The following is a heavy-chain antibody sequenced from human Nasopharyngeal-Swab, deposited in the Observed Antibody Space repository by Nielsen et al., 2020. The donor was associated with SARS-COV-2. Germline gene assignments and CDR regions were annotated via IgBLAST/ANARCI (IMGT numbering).Heavy chain of an antibody. CDR1: GFTFDDYA. D-gene: IGHD6-13*01. CDR3: ASDSSSWYAYFDY. J-gene: IGHJ4*02. CDR2: ISWNSGSI. V-gene: IGHV3-9*01. Sequence: SLKISCAAFGFTFDDYAMYWVRQAPGKGLEWVSGISWNSGSIGYADSVKGRFTISRDNAKNSLYLQMNSLRAEDTALYYCASDSSSWYAYFDYWGQGTLVTVSS.